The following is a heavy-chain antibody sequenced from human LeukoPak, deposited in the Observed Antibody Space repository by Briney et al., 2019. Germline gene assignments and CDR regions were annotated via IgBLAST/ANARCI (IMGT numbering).Heavy chain of an antibody. J-gene: IGHJ3*02. V-gene: IGHV4-59*01. Sequence: SETLSLTCTVSGGSISSYYWSWIRQPPGKGLEWIGNIYYSGSTNYNPSLKSRVTISVDTSKNQFSLKLSSVTAADTAVYYCARDFLQDDAFDIWGQGTMVTVSS. D-gene: IGHD5-24*01. CDR2: IYYSGST. CDR1: GGSISSYY. CDR3: ARDFLQDDAFDI.